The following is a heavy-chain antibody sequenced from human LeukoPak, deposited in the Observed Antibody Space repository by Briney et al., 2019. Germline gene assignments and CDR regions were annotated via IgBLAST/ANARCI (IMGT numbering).Heavy chain of an antibody. J-gene: IGHJ4*02. CDR1: GGSISSYY. D-gene: IGHD3-9*01. V-gene: IGHV4-59*12. CDR2: IYYSGST. CDR3: ARVGITISN. Sequence: SETLSLTCTASGGSISSYYWSWIRQPPGKGLEWIGYIYYSGSTNYNLSLKSRVTMSVDTSKNQFSLKLSSVTAADTAVYYCARVGITISNWGQGTLVTVSS.